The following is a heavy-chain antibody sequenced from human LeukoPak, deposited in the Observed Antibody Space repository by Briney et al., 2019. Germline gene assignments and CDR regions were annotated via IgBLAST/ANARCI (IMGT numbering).Heavy chain of an antibody. CDR1: GFTVSSNY. V-gene: IGHV3-53*01. D-gene: IGHD2-2*01. J-gene: IGHJ4*02. Sequence: GGSLRLSCAASGFTVSSNYMSWVRQAPGKGLEWVSVIYSGGSTYYADSVKGRFTMSRDSSKNTLYLQMNSLGADDTAVYYCAREVISTPSYFDYWGQGILVTVSS. CDR2: IYSGGST. CDR3: AREVISTPSYFDY.